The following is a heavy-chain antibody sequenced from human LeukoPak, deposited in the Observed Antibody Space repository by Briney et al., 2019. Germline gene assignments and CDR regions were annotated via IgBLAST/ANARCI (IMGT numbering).Heavy chain of an antibody. CDR3: ATVGSGRYRPGLDY. Sequence: GESLRLSCAASGITFSSSNMNWVRQAPGKGLEWVSYISSSSSTIYYADSVKGRFTISRDNAKNSLYLQMNSLRAEDTAVYYCATVGSGRYRPGLDYWGQGTLVTVSS. CDR2: ISSSSSTI. V-gene: IGHV3-48*04. D-gene: IGHD6-19*01. J-gene: IGHJ4*02. CDR1: GITFSSSN.